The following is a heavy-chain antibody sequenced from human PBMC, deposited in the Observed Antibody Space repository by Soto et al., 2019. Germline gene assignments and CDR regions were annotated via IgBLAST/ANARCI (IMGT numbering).Heavy chain of an antibody. V-gene: IGHV4-59*08. J-gene: IGHJ4*02. Sequence: PSETLSLTCTVSGGSISSYYWSWIRQPPGKGLEWIGYIYYSGSTNYNPSLKSRVTISVDTSKNQFSLKLSSVTAADTAVYYCARQYSSGLTFDYWGQGTLVTVSS. CDR2: IYYSGST. CDR3: ARQYSSGLTFDY. D-gene: IGHD6-19*01. CDR1: GGSISSYY.